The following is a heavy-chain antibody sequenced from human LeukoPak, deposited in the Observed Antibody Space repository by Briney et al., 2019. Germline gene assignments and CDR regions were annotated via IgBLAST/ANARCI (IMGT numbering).Heavy chain of an antibody. CDR3: ARGTIAAAGYYYFDY. CDR1: GFTFSSYW. D-gene: IGHD6-13*01. Sequence: GGSLRLFCAASGFTFSSYWMSWVRQAPGKGLEWVANIKQDGSAKYYADSVKGRLTISRDNAKNSLYLQMNSLRAEDTAVYYCARGTIAAAGYYYFDYWGQGTQVSVPS. J-gene: IGHJ4*02. V-gene: IGHV3-7*04. CDR2: IKQDGSAK.